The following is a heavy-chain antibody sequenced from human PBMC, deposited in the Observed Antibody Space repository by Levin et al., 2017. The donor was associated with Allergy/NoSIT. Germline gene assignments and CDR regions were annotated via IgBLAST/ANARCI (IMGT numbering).Heavy chain of an antibody. J-gene: IGHJ6*02. Sequence: SQTLSLTCTVSGGSISSYYWSWIRHPPGQGLAWIGYIYYSGSTNYNPSLKSRVTISVDTSKNQFSLKLSPVTAADTAVYYCARNSSSWTDYYDYGMDDWGQGTTVTVSS. V-gene: IGHV4-59*01. CDR1: GGSISSYY. CDR2: IYYSGST. D-gene: IGHD6-13*01. CDR3: ARNSSSWTDYYDYGMDD.